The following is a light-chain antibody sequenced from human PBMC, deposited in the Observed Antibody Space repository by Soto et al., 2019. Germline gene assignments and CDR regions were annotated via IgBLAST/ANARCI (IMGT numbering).Light chain of an antibody. CDR1: QNVISN. CDR3: QQYGSSPLT. CDR2: SAS. V-gene: IGKV3-15*01. Sequence: EIVLTQSPGTLSLSPGERATLSCRASQNVISNFAWYQQRPGHAPRLLIYSASTRVTGIPARFSGSGSGTEFNLTISSLQSEDFAVYYCQQYGSSPLTFGGGTKVDIK. J-gene: IGKJ4*01.